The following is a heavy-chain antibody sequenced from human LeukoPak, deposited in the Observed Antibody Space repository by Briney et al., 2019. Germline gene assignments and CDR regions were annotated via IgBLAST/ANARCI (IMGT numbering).Heavy chain of an antibody. CDR1: TYSISSGYY. J-gene: IGHJ4*02. CDR2: FNHNWGA. D-gene: IGHD3-10*01. Sequence: SETLSLTCTVSTYSISSGYYWTWFRQPPGKGLEWIGEFNHNWGAKYNPSLKSRVTISVDTSKNHLSLSLNSVTAADTAVYYCAASLWFGIYPDYWGQGSLVTVSS. V-gene: IGHV4-38-2*02. CDR3: AASLWFGIYPDY.